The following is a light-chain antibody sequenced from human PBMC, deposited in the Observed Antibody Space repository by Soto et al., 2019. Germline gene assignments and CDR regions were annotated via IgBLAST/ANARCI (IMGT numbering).Light chain of an antibody. V-gene: IGLV2-14*03. Sequence: SSLTQPASVSGSPGQSITISCTGTISDVGAFNFFSWHQQHPGKAPKLMIYNVYDRTSGISYRFYGSKSGNTASLTISGRQAEAEADYYCCSYGGSLYVVGTGTKVTVL. CDR3: CSYGGSLYV. CDR2: NVY. CDR1: ISDVGAFNF. J-gene: IGLJ1*01.